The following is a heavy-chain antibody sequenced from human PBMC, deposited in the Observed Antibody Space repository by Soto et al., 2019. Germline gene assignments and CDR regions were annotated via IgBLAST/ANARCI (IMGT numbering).Heavy chain of an antibody. J-gene: IGHJ3*02. V-gene: IGHV1-69*04. D-gene: IGHD6-19*01. Sequence: SVKVSCKASGGTFSSYTISWVRQAPGQGLEWMGRIIPILGIANYAQKFQGRVTIIADKSTSTAYMELSSLRSEDTAVYYCAREGSSGFDGPLERDAFDIWGQGTMVTVS. CDR2: IIPILGIA. CDR3: AREGSSGFDGPLERDAFDI. CDR1: GGTFSSYT.